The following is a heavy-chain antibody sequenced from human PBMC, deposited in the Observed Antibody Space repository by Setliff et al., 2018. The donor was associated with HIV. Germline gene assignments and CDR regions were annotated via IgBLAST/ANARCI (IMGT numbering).Heavy chain of an antibody. V-gene: IGHV4-38-2*01. CDR1: GFSISSGFF. J-gene: IGHJ6*02. Sequence: PSETLSLTCAVSGFSISSGFFWGWVRQPPGKGLEWIGSIYQSGTTYYNPALKSRVTISVDTSKNQFSLRLTSVTAADTAVYYCARTSMVRGTKYGMDVWGQGTTVTVSS. CDR2: IYQSGTT. CDR3: ARTSMVRGTKYGMDV. D-gene: IGHD3-10*01.